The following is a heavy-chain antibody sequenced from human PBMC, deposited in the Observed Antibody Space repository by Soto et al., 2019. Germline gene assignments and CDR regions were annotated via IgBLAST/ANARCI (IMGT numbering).Heavy chain of an antibody. CDR1: GDSISSGGHY. CDR2: IYYSGST. J-gene: IGHJ3*02. V-gene: IGHV4-31*03. D-gene: IGHD6-13*01. Sequence: QVQLQESGPGLVKPSQTVSLTCTVSGDSISSGGHYWSWIRQHPGKGLEWIGCIYYSGSTYDNPSLKSRVTISVDTSKNQFSLKLSSVTAADTAVYYCARDPEADDAFDIWGQGTMVTVSS. CDR3: ARDPEADDAFDI.